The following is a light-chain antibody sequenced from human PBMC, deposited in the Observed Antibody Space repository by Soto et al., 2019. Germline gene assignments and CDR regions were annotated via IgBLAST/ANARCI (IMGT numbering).Light chain of an antibody. CDR1: QSISSW. V-gene: IGKV1-5*01. CDR2: DAS. J-gene: IGKJ1*01. Sequence: DIRMTQYPSTLSASVGDRVTITCLASQSISSWLAWYQQKPGKAPKLLIYDASSLESGVPSRFSGSGSGTEFTLTISSLQPDDFATYYCQQYNSYSQTFGQGTKVDIK. CDR3: QQYNSYSQT.